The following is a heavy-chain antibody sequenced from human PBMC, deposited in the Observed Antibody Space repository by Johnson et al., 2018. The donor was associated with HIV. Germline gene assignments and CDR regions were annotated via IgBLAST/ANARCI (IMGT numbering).Heavy chain of an antibody. CDR3: AKEGSSSPWAFDI. V-gene: IGHV3-66*02. J-gene: IGHJ3*02. Sequence: VQLVESGGALVQPGGSLRLSCIGSGFTFSHNWMSWVRQAPGKGPEWVSVIYASGDTYHAASVTGRFTISRDNSKNTLYLQMNNLRPEDTALYYCAKEGSSSPWAFDIWGQGTMVTVSS. CDR1: GFTFSHNW. D-gene: IGHD2-15*01. CDR2: IYASGDT.